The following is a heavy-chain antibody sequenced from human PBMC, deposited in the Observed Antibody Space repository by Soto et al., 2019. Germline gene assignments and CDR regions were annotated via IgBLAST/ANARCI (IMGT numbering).Heavy chain of an antibody. V-gene: IGHV3-53*01. CDR1: GFAVSNNY. D-gene: IGHD3-22*01. CDR3: ARAGSPFDSHSSGYWGFDH. CDR2: VYSGGTT. Sequence: PGGSLRLSCVASGFAVSNNYMNWVRQAPGKGLEWVSVVYSGGTTYYADSVRGRFTVSRDDSKNTLFLQMSSLRAEDTAVYYCARAGSPFDSHSSGYWGFDHWDQGTLLTVSS. J-gene: IGHJ4*02.